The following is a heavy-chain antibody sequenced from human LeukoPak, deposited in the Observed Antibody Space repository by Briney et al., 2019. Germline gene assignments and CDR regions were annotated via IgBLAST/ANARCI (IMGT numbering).Heavy chain of an antibody. Sequence: GGSLRLSCAASGFTFSSYAMSWVRQAPGKGLEWVSAISGSGGSTYYADSVKGRVTISRDNSKNTLYLQMNSLRAEDTAVYYCAKGPDRNYYFDYWGQGTLVTVSS. CDR1: GFTFSSYA. J-gene: IGHJ4*02. D-gene: IGHD3-22*01. CDR2: ISGSGGST. CDR3: AKGPDRNYYFDY. V-gene: IGHV3-23*01.